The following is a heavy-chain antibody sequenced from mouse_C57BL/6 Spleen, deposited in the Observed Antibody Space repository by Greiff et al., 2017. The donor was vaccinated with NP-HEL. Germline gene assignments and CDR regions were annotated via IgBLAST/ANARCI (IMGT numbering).Heavy chain of an antibody. Sequence: EVKVVESGEGLVKPGGSLKLSCAASGFTFSSYAMSWVRQTPEKRLEWVAYISSGGDYIYYADTVKGRFTISRDNARNTLYLQMSSLKSEDTAMYYCARVGDGYYSFDYWGQGTTLTVSS. CDR3: ARVGDGYYSFDY. J-gene: IGHJ2*01. V-gene: IGHV5S21*01. CDR2: ISSGGDYI. D-gene: IGHD2-3*01. CDR1: GFTFSSYA.